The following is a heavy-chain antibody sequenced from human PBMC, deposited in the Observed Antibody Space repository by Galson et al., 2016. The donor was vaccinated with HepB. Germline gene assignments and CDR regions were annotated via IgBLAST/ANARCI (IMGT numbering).Heavy chain of an antibody. CDR3: VMEGYYGMDV. CDR1: GFTFSSYG. J-gene: IGHJ6*02. CDR2: ITGTDYYT. D-gene: IGHD2-8*01. V-gene: IGHV3-21*01. Sequence: SLRLSCAASGFTFSSYGMHWVRQAPGKGLEWVASITGTDYYTYYADSIKDRFTISRDNAKNTLYLQMNSLRAEDTAVYYCVMEGYYGMDVWGQGTTVTVSS.